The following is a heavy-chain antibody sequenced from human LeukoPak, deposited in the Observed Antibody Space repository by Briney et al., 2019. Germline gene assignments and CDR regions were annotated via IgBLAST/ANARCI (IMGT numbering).Heavy chain of an antibody. CDR3: ARDNFLRGFDL. V-gene: IGHV1-2*02. CDR2: INPQGGGT. CDR1: GYSFSNYY. J-gene: IGHJ3*01. Sequence: VASVKVSCKASGYSFSNYYLHWVRQAPGQSLEWMGWINPQGGGTNYAQKVQDRVTVTRDTSISTVYMELSSLSSADTAVYFCARDNFLRGFDLWGQGTMVTVS.